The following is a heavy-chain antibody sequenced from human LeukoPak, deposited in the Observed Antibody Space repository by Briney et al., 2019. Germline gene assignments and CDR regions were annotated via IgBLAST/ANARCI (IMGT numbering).Heavy chain of an antibody. CDR3: ARGPLAFRRVAGIFS. J-gene: IGHJ5*02. CDR2: IIHSGGT. CDR1: GGSFNGYS. D-gene: IGHD6-19*01. Sequence: SETLSLTCAVSGGSFNGYSYTWIRQPPGKGLEWIGEIIHSGGTSYNPSLKSRLTITVDTSRKQFSLKLTSVTAADTALYFCARGPLAFRRVAGIFSWGRGTQVTVSS. V-gene: IGHV4-34*01.